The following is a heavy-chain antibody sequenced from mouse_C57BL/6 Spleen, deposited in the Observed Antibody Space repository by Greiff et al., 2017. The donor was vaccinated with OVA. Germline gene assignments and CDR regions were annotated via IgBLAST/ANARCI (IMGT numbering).Heavy chain of an antibody. CDR2: IYPRSGNT. CDR1: GYTFTSYG. CDR3: ARRIPIYYGYYEAY. V-gene: IGHV1-81*01. Sequence: QVQLQQSGAELARPGASVKLSCKASGYTFTSYGISWVKQRTGQGLEWIGEIYPRSGNTYYNEKFKGKATLTADKSSSTAYMELRSLTSEDSAVYFCARRIPIYYGYYEAYWGQGTLVTVSA. J-gene: IGHJ3*01. D-gene: IGHD2-3*01.